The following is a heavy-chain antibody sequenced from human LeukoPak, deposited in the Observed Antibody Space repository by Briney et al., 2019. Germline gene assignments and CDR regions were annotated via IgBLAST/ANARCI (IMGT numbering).Heavy chain of an antibody. CDR1: GGSISSSSYY. V-gene: IGHV4-39*01. CDR3: ARRYYDSSGYYLRPFDP. CDR2: IYYSGST. Sequence: PSETLSLTCTVSGGSISSSSYYWGWIRQPPGKGLEWIGGIYYSGSTYYNPSLKSRVTISVDTSKNQFSLKLSSVTAADTAVYYCARRYYDSSGYYLRPFDPWGQGTLVTVSS. D-gene: IGHD3-22*01. J-gene: IGHJ5*02.